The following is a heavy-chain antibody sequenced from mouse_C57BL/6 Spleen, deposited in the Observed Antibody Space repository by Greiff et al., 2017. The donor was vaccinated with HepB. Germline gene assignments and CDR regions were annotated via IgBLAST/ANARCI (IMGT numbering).Heavy chain of an antibody. Sequence: EVKLMESGGGLVKPGGSLKLSCAASGFTFSSYAMSWVRQTPEKRLEWVATISDGGSYTYYPDNVKGRFTISRDNAKNNLYLQMSHLKSEDTAMYYCASLYSNYWYFDVWGTGTTVTVSS. CDR3: ASLYSNYWYFDV. J-gene: IGHJ1*03. CDR2: ISDGGSYT. CDR1: GFTFSSYA. V-gene: IGHV5-4*03. D-gene: IGHD2-5*01.